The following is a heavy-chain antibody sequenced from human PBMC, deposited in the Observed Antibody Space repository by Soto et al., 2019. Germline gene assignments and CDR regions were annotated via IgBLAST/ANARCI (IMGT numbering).Heavy chain of an antibody. D-gene: IGHD6-13*01. J-gene: IGHJ4*02. CDR2: MYYSGST. CDR1: GGSINSGGYY. CDR3: SRGYRQSGYSSSCVFDY. V-gene: IGHV4-31*03. Sequence: QVQLRESGPGLVKPSQTLSLTCTVSGGSINSGGYYWNWIRQHPGKGLEWIGDMYYSGSTYYHPVLRSRVIISADTSANPLSMKQRSVHAAATAVYFCSRGYRQSGYSSSCVFDYWGQGTLVNVSS.